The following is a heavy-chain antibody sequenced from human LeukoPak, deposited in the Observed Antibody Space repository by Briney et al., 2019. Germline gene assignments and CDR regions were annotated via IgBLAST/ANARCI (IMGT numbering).Heavy chain of an antibody. J-gene: IGHJ4*02. CDR3: ARDRKSITGTKPFDY. D-gene: IGHD1-7*01. V-gene: IGHV3-21*01. CDR1: GFTFSSYS. Sequence: GGSLRLSCAASGFTFSSYSMNWVRQAPGKGLEWVSSISSSSSYIYYADSVKGRFTISRDNAKNSLYLQMNSLRAEDTAVYYCARDRKSITGTKPFDYWGQGTLVTVSS. CDR2: ISSSSSYI.